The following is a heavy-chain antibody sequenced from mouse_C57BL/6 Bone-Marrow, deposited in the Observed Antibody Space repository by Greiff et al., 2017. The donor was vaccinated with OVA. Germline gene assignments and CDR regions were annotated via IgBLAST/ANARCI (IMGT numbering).Heavy chain of an antibody. D-gene: IGHD3-2*02. CDR1: GYSFTGYY. CDR2: INPSTGGT. J-gene: IGHJ3*01. V-gene: IGHV1-42*01. Sequence: EVQLQQSGPELVKPGASVKISCKASGYSFTGYYMNWVKQSPEKSLEWIGEINPSTGGTTYNQKFKAKATLTVDKSSSTAYMKLKSLTSEDAAVYYCAREIRLQFAYWGQGTLVTVSA. CDR3: AREIRLQFAY.